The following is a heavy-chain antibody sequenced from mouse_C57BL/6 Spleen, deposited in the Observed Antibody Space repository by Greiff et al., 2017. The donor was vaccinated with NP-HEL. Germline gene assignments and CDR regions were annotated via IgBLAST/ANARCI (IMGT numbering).Heavy chain of an antibody. D-gene: IGHD2-13*01. J-gene: IGHJ4*01. V-gene: IGHV1-81*01. CDR3: ARSDDSYYYAMDY. CDR1: GYTFTSYG. CDR2: IYPRSGNT. Sequence: VQLQQSGAELARPGASVKLSCKASGYTFTSYGISWVKQRTGQGLEWIGEIYPRSGNTYYNEKFKGKATLTADKSSSTAYMDLRSLTSEDSAVYFCARSDDSYYYAMDYWGQGTSVTVSS.